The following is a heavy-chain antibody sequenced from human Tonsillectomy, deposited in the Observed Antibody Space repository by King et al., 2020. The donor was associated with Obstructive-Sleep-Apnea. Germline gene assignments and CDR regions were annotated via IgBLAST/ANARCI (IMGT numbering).Heavy chain of an antibody. V-gene: IGHV4-39*07. CDR1: GDSISTSYY. Sequence: QLQESGPGLVKPSETLSLTCTVSGDSISTSYYCAWIRQPPGKGLEWIVSIYYSGSTYYNPSRKSRGTISVVTSKNQFSLKLNSVTAADTAVYYCARGPSLGGESDYWGQGTLVTVSS. CDR2: IYYSGST. D-gene: IGHD3-10*01. J-gene: IGHJ4*02. CDR3: ARGPSLGGESDY.